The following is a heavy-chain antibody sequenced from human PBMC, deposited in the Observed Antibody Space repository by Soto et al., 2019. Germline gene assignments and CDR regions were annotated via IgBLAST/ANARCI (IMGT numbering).Heavy chain of an antibody. V-gene: IGHV3-7*01. CDR3: ARDKVAVAGTSGLFDY. CDR1: GFTFSSYW. J-gene: IGHJ4*02. D-gene: IGHD6-19*01. Sequence: LRLSCAASGFTFSSYWMSWVRQAPGKGLEWVANIKQDGSEKYYVDSVKGRFTISRDNAKNSLYLQMNSLRAEDTDVYYCARDKVAVAGTSGLFDYWGQGTLVTVSS. CDR2: IKQDGSEK.